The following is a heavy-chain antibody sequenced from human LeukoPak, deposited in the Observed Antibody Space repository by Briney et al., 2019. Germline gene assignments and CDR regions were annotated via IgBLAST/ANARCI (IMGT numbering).Heavy chain of an antibody. CDR1: GFTFSSYG. D-gene: IGHD1-1*01. CDR3: AKDRTGDYMDV. Sequence: PGGSLRLSCAASGFTFSSYGMHWVRQAPAKGLERVAAISYDGSNKYYADSVKSRFTISRDNSKNTLYLQMNSLRAEDTAVYYCAKDRTGDYMDVWGKGTTVTVSS. V-gene: IGHV3-30*18. J-gene: IGHJ6*03. CDR2: ISYDGSNK.